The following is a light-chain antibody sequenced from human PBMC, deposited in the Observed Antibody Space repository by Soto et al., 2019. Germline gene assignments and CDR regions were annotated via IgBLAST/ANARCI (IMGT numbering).Light chain of an antibody. CDR3: MQALQNQT. CDR2: LGS. J-gene: IGKJ1*01. CDR1: QSLLHSNGYNY. Sequence: DIVMTQSPLSLPVTPGEPSSISCRPSQSLLHSNGYNYLDWYLQKPGQSPQLLIYLGSNRASGVPDRFSGSGSGTDFTLKISRVEAEDVGVYYCMQALQNQTFSQGTKVDLK. V-gene: IGKV2-28*01.